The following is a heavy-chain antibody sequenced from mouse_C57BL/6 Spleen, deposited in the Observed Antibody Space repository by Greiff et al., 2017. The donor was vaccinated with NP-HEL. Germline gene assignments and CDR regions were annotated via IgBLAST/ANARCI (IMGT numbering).Heavy chain of an antibody. CDR1: GYTFTSYW. CDR2: IDPSDSYT. Sequence: VQLQQPGAELVMPGASVKLSCKASGYTFTSYWMHWVKQRPGQGLEWIGEIDPSDSYTNYNQKFKGKSTLTVDKSSSTAYMQLSSLTSEDSAVYYCARSITTVVAPYYAMDYWGQGTSVTVSS. CDR3: ARSITTVVAPYYAMDY. V-gene: IGHV1-69*01. J-gene: IGHJ4*01. D-gene: IGHD1-1*01.